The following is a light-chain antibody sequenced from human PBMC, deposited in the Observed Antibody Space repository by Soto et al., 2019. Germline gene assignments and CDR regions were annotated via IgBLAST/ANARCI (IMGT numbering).Light chain of an antibody. CDR3: HQYNNWLGT. Sequence: EIVMTQSPATLSVSPGERATLSCRASQSVSSNLAWYQQKSGQAPRLLIYVASTRAAGVPARFSGSGSGTEFTLTISSLQSEDFAVYCCHQYNNWLGTFGGGTKVEIK. CDR1: QSVSSN. J-gene: IGKJ4*01. V-gene: IGKV3-15*01. CDR2: VAS.